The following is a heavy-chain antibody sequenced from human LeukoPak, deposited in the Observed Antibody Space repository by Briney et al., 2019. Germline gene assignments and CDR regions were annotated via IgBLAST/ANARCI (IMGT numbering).Heavy chain of an antibody. CDR3: AKDRSSGPHYYYGMDV. J-gene: IGHJ6*02. D-gene: IGHD6-25*01. Sequence: QPGGSLRLSCAGSGFTFSSYGMHWVRQAPGKGLEWVAVISYLGDDQFYAESVKGRFTISRDNSNKMVFLQMNSLRGEDTAVYYCAKDRSSGPHYYYGMDVWGRGTTVIVSS. CDR2: ISYLGDDQ. V-gene: IGHV3-30*18. CDR1: GFTFSSYG.